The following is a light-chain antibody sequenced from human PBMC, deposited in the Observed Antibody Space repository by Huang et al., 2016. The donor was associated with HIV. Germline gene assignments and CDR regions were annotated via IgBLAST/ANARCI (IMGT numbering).Light chain of an antibody. J-gene: IGKJ4*01. V-gene: IGKV1-12*01. Sequence: DIQMTQSPSSVSASVGDRVTITCRASQDISNWLAWYQQKPGKAPKILIYAASTLQSGVLSRFSGSGSGTDFTLTITSLQAEDFATYYCQQATRIPLTFGGGTKVEMK. CDR1: QDISNW. CDR3: QQATRIPLT. CDR2: AAS.